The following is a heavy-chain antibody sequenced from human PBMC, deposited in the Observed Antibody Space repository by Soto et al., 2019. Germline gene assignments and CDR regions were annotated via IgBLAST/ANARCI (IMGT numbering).Heavy chain of an antibody. J-gene: IGHJ3*02. D-gene: IGHD3-22*01. Sequence: EVQLVESGGGSVQPGESLRLTCAASGFSLSNYWMTWVRQAPGKGLEWVANIKQDESRKSYLDSVRGRFTISRDNARNSLYLQMNSLRAEDTALYYCARDVSPGDSTYYLDAFDIWGQGTMVTVSS. CDR1: GFSLSNYW. CDR3: ARDVSPGDSTYYLDAFDI. V-gene: IGHV3-7*05. CDR2: IKQDESRK.